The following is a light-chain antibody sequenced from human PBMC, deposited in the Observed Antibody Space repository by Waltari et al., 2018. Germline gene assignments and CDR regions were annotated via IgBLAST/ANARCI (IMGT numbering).Light chain of an antibody. CDR3: QQYGNAPIT. CDR2: SIS. Sequence: EVVFTQSPGTLSSSPGETVSLSCRAIHNVNNNYLAWYQQRPGQSPRLLMYSISNRAPGIPDRFWGSGSGTDFTLTISRLEPEDFAVYYCQQYGNAPITFGQGTR. CDR1: HNVNNNY. V-gene: IGKV3-20*01. J-gene: IGKJ5*01.